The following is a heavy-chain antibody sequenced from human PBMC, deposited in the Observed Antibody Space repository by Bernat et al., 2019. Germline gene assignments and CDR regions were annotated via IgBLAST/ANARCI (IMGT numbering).Heavy chain of an antibody. J-gene: IGHJ4*02. D-gene: IGHD5-18*01. Sequence: QVQLQESGPGLVKPSQTLSLTCTVSGGSISSGGYYWSWIRQHPGKGLEWIGYIYYSGSTYYNPSLKSRVTISVDTSKNQFSLKLSSVTAADTALYYCARGDVDTAMVIDYWGQGTLVTVSS. V-gene: IGHV4-31*03. CDR3: ARGDVDTAMVIDY. CDR2: IYYSGST. CDR1: GGSISSGGYY.